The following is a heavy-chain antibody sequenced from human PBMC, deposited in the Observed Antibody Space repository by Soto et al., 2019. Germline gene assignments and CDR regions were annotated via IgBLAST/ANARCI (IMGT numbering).Heavy chain of an antibody. D-gene: IGHD6-19*01. Sequence: EVQLVESGGGLVQPGGSLRLSCAASGFTFSSYSMNWVRQAPGKGLEWVSYISSSSSTIYYADSVKGRFTISRDNAKNSLYLQMNSLRDEDTAVYYCARDTPLSSGWPFDYWGQGTLVTVSS. CDR2: ISSSSSTI. CDR1: GFTFSSYS. J-gene: IGHJ4*02. V-gene: IGHV3-48*02. CDR3: ARDTPLSSGWPFDY.